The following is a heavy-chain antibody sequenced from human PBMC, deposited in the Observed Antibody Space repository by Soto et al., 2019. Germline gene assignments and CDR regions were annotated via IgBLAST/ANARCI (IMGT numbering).Heavy chain of an antibody. V-gene: IGHV1-69*13. D-gene: IGHD1-1*01. CDR3: ARDDDPEGAVDI. Sequence: EASVKVSCKSSGCTFSSYAISCVRQAPGQGLEWMGGIIPIFGTANYAQKFQGRVTITADESTSTAYMELSSLRSEDTAVYYCARDDDPEGAVDIWGQGTMVTVSS. J-gene: IGHJ3*02. CDR1: GCTFSSYA. CDR2: IIPIFGTA.